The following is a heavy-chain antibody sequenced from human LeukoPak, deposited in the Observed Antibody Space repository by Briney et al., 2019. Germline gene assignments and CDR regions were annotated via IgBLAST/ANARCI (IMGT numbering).Heavy chain of an antibody. CDR2: IIPIFGTA. Sequence: ASVKVSCKASGGTFSSYAISWVRQAPGQGLEWMGGIIPIFGTANYAQKFQGRVTITADKSTSTAYMELSSLRSEDTAVYYCASCYYDSSGYLGMGWFDPWGQGTLVTVSS. V-gene: IGHV1-69*06. CDR1: GGTFSSYA. CDR3: ASCYYDSSGYLGMGWFDP. J-gene: IGHJ5*02. D-gene: IGHD3-22*01.